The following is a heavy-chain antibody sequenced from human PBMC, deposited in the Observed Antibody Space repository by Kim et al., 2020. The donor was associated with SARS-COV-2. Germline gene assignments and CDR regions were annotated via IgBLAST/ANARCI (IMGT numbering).Heavy chain of an antibody. CDR1: GFTFSSYA. CDR2: ISGSGGST. CDR3: AKDYMITFGATDAFDI. D-gene: IGHD3-16*01. V-gene: IGHV3-23*01. Sequence: GGSLRLSCAASGFTFSSYAMSWVRQAPGKGLEWVSAISGSGGSTYYADSVKGRFTISRDNSKNTLYLQMNSLRAEDTAVYYCAKDYMITFGATDAFDIWGQGTMVTVSS. J-gene: IGHJ3*02.